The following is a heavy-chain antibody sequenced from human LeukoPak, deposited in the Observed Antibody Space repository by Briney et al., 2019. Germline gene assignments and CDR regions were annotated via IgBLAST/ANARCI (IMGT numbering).Heavy chain of an antibody. J-gene: IGHJ5*02. CDR1: GFTFSSYA. CDR3: ARGVRYLTVDP. Sequence: PGGSLRLSCAASGFTFSSYAMHWVRQAPGKGLEWVAVISYDGSNKYYADSVKGRFTISRDNSKNTLYLQMNSLRAEDTAVYYCARGVRYLTVDPWGQGTLVTVSS. D-gene: IGHD3-9*01. CDR2: ISYDGSNK. V-gene: IGHV3-30-3*01.